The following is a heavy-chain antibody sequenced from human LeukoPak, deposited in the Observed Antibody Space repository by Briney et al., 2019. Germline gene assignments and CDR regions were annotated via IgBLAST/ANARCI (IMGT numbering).Heavy chain of an antibody. V-gene: IGHV4-59*01. CDR3: ARDMVDCSSTSCYSGSYKV. CDR2: IYYTGST. CDR1: GGSISSYY. D-gene: IGHD2-2*01. Sequence: SETLSLTCTVSGGSISSYYWSWIRQPPGKGLEWIGYIYYTGSTNYNPSLKSRVTISVDTSKNQFSLKLSSVTATDTAVYYCARDMVDCSSTSCYSGSYKVWGQGTLVTVSS. J-gene: IGHJ4*02.